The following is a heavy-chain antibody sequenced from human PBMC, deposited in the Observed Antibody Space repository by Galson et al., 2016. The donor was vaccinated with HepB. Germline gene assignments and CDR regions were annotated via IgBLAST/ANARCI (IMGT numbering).Heavy chain of an antibody. CDR1: GGSISTYY. CDR3: ARDWYYVSGSYYMTLDA. J-gene: IGHJ5*02. Sequence: ETLSLTCTVSGGSISTYYRSWIRQPAGKGLEWIGRIYPSGSTNYNPSLKSRLTMSVDTPKNQFSLKLNSVTDADTAVYYCARDWYYVSGSYYMTLDAWGQGTLVTVSS. D-gene: IGHD3-10*01. V-gene: IGHV4-4*07. CDR2: IYPSGST.